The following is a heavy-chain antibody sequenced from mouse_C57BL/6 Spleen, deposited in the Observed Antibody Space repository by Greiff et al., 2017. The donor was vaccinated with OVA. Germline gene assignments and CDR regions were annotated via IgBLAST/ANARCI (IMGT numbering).Heavy chain of an antibody. J-gene: IGHJ3*01. Sequence: QVQLQQSGAELVRPGASVTLSCKASGYTFTDYEMHWVKQTPVHGLEWIGAIDPETGGTAYNQKFKGKAILTADKSSSTAYMELRSLTSEDSAVYYCTREDLLRFAYWGQGTLVTVSA. CDR3: TREDLLRFAY. D-gene: IGHD5-1*01. CDR2: IDPETGGT. CDR1: GYTFTDYE. V-gene: IGHV1-15*01.